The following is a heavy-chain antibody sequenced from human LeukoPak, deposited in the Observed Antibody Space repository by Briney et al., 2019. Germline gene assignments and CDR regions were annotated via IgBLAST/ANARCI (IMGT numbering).Heavy chain of an antibody. CDR2: INHSGST. V-gene: IGHV4-34*01. CDR3: ARDFGYPDY. D-gene: IGHD3-10*01. Sequence: SETLSLTCAVYGGSFSGYYWSWIRQPPGKGLEWIGEINHSGSTNYNPSLKSRVTISVDTSKNQFSLKLSSVTAADTAVYYCARDFGYPDYWGQGTLVTVSS. CDR1: GGSFSGYY. J-gene: IGHJ4*02.